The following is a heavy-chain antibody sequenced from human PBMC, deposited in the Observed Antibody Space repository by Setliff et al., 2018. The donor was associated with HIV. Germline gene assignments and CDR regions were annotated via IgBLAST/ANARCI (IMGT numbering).Heavy chain of an antibody. D-gene: IGHD6-13*01. Sequence: PGGSLRLSCAASGFTFSSYGMHWVRQAPGKGLEWVAVISYDGSNKYYADSVKGRFTISRDNSKNTLYLEMNSLKIEDTAVYYCVRRGGAAAGGPHNWFDPWGQGTLVTVSS. CDR1: GFTFSSYG. V-gene: IGHV3-30*03. CDR3: VRRGGAAAGGPHNWFDP. J-gene: IGHJ5*02. CDR2: ISYDGSNK.